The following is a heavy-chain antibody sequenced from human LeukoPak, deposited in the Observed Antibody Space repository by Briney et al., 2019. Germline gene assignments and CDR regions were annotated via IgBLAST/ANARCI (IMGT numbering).Heavy chain of an antibody. V-gene: IGHV3-74*01. J-gene: IGHJ1*01. D-gene: IGHD3-22*01. CDR1: GFTFSSYW. CDR2: IDTDGSDT. Sequence: PGGSLRLSCAASGFTFSSYWMHWVRQAPGKGLVWVSRIDTDGSDTSYADSVKGRFTISRDNAKNTLYLQMNSLRAEDTAVYYCATYSSLNRREFQFWGQGTLLTVSS. CDR3: ATYSSLNRREFQF.